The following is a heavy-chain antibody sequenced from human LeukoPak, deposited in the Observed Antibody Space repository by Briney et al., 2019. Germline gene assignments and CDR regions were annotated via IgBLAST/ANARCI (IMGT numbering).Heavy chain of an antibody. V-gene: IGHV3-33*01. J-gene: IGHJ3*02. CDR2: IWYDGSNK. CDR3: AREGVFSRAFDI. CDR1: GFTFSSYG. D-gene: IGHD2/OR15-2a*01. Sequence: GGSLRLSCAASGFTFSSYGMHWVRQAPGKGLEWVAVIWYDGSNKYYADSVKGRFTISRDNSKNTLYLQMNSLRAEDTAVYYCAREGVFSRAFDIWGQGTMVTVSS.